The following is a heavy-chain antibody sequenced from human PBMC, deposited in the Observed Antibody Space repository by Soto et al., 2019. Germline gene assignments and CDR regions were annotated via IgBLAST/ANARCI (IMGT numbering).Heavy chain of an antibody. CDR2: VSHSGST. Sequence: QVHLLESGPGLVEPSGTLSLTCTVSVGSIISRNRWSWVRQSPGKGLAWIGEVSHSGSTNSNPSLKGRVTISLDKSNNQFSLNLESMTAADAAVYFCANTRGLGLMDAWGKGTTVVVSS. V-gene: IGHV4-4*02. CDR3: ANTRGLGLMDA. D-gene: IGHD2-2*01. J-gene: IGHJ6*03. CDR1: VGSIISRNR.